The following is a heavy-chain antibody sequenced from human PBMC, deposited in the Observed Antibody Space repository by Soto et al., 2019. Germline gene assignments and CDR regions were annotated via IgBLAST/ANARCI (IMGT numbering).Heavy chain of an antibody. V-gene: IGHV4-59*01. CDR3: ARWGNWQCFDY. CDR2: IYYSGST. CDR1: GGSISSYY. D-gene: IGHD3-16*01. Sequence: QVQLQESGPGLVKPSETLSLTCTVSGGSISSYYWSWIRQPPGKGLEWIGYIYYSGSTNYNPSLKSRVTISVDTSKNQFSLKLSSVTAADTAVYYCARWGNWQCFDYWGQGTLVTVSS. J-gene: IGHJ4*02.